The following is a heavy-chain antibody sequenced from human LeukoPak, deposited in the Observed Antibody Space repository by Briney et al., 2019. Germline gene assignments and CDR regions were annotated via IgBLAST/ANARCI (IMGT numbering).Heavy chain of an antibody. CDR3: AKGRGLSYDYGVDY. CDR1: GFTFSDYA. Sequence: GGSLRLSCAASGFTFSDYAMHWVRQAPGKELEYVSAISSNGGSIHYANSVKGRFTISRDNSKNTLYLQMDSLRAEDMALYYCAKGRGLSYDYGVDYWGQGTLVTVSS. D-gene: IGHD4-17*01. CDR2: ISSNGGSI. J-gene: IGHJ4*02. V-gene: IGHV3-64*01.